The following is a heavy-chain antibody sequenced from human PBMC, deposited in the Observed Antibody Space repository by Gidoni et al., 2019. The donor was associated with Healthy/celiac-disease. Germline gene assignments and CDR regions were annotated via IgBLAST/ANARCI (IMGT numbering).Heavy chain of an antibody. Sequence: QVQLVQSGAEVKKPGSSVKVSCTASGRTFSSYAISVVRQAPGQGLEWMGGIIPIFGTANYAQKFQGRVTITADESTSTAYMELSSLRSEDTAVYYCARGPEMATSYWYFDLWGRGTLVTVSS. CDR1: GRTFSSYA. CDR2: IIPIFGTA. CDR3: ARGPEMATSYWYFDL. D-gene: IGHD5-12*01. J-gene: IGHJ2*01. V-gene: IGHV1-69*01.